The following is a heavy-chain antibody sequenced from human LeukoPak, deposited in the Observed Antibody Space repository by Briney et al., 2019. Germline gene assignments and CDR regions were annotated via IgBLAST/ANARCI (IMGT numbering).Heavy chain of an antibody. Sequence: PGGSLRLSCAASGFTFSSYAMSSVRQAPGKGLEWVSALSGSGATTYYADSVEGRFTISRDNSKNTLYLQVNSLRAEDTAVYYCAKGIKASGTYYHFDYWGQGTLVTVSS. CDR1: GFTFSSYA. V-gene: IGHV3-23*01. CDR3: AKGIKASGTYYHFDY. D-gene: IGHD3-10*01. J-gene: IGHJ4*02. CDR2: LSGSGATT.